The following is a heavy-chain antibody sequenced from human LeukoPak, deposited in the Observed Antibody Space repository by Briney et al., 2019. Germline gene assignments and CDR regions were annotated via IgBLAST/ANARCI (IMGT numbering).Heavy chain of an antibody. CDR1: GASMTGYY. D-gene: IGHD4-17*01. CDR3: ARIPYGDYRGGSFDP. CDR2: IYYSGST. J-gene: IGHJ5*02. V-gene: IGHV4-59*08. Sequence: PSETLSLTCTVSGASMTGYYWTWIRQPPGKGLEWIGYIYYSGSTSYNPSLKSRVTISVDTSKNQFSLKLSSVTAADTAVYYCARIPYGDYRGGSFDPWGQGTLVTVSS.